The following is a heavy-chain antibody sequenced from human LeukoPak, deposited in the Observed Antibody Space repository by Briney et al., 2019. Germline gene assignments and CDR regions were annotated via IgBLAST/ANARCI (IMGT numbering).Heavy chain of an antibody. Sequence: GGSLRLSCAASGFTFSNYGMHWVRQAPVKGLEWVAFTRYDGSNKYYADSVQGRFTISRDNSKNTLYLQMNSLRAEDTALYYCARDLDQLLGYYMDVWGKGTTVTVSS. V-gene: IGHV3-30*02. J-gene: IGHJ6*03. D-gene: IGHD2-2*01. CDR1: GFTFSNYG. CDR3: ARDLDQLLGYYMDV. CDR2: TRYDGSNK.